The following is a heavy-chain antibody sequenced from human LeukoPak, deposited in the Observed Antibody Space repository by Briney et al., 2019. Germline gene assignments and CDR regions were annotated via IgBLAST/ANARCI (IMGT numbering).Heavy chain of an antibody. CDR2: INPNSGGT. D-gene: IGHD6-19*01. Sequence: APVKVSCKASGYTFTGYYMHWVRQAPGQGLEWMGWINPNSGGTNYAQKFQGRVTMTRDTSISTAYMELSRLRSDDTAVYYCARDKSQQWLTSLILDYWGQGTLVTVSS. V-gene: IGHV1-2*02. CDR3: ARDKSQQWLTSLILDY. J-gene: IGHJ4*02. CDR1: GYTFTGYY.